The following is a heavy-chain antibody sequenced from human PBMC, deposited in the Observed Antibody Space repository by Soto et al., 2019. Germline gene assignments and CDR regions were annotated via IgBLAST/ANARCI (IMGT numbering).Heavy chain of an antibody. CDR1: GYTFTIYG. V-gene: IGHV1-18*04. J-gene: IGHJ4*02. CDR3: ARVDYYDSSGYYGY. CDR2: ISGYNGNT. D-gene: IGHD3-22*01. Sequence: QVQLVQSGAEVKKPGASVKVSCKASGYTFTIYGISWVRQASAQGLEWMGRISGYNGNTDYAQNLQDRVTLTTDASTSSVYMELRSLRSDDTAVYYCARVDYYDSSGYYGYWGQGTLITVSS.